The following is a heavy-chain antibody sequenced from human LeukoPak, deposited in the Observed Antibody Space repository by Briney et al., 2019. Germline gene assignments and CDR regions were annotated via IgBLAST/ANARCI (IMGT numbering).Heavy chain of an antibody. CDR3: ARVDGSGFLDAFDI. Sequence: ASVKVSCKASGYTFTGYYMHWVRQAPGQGLEWMGWINPNSGGTNYAQKFQGRVTMTRDTSISTAYMELSRLRSDDTAVYYCARVDGSGFLDAFDIWGQGTMVTVSS. CDR2: INPNSGGT. V-gene: IGHV1-2*02. CDR1: GYTFTGYY. J-gene: IGHJ3*02. D-gene: IGHD6-19*01.